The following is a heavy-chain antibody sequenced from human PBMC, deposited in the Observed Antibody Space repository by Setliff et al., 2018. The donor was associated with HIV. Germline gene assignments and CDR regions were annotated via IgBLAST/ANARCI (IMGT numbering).Heavy chain of an antibody. CDR2: ISPSSGDT. CDR3: ARDAFDYTAYYYSYMDV. Sequence: ASVKVSCKASGYSFTNYYIHWVRQAPGQGLEWMGVISPSSGDTLYAQNFQGRVTVTRDTSTSTVYMELSSLRSEDTAVYYCARDAFDYTAYYYSYMDVWGKGTTVTVSS. J-gene: IGHJ6*03. V-gene: IGHV1-46*01. CDR1: GYSFTNYY. D-gene: IGHD4-4*01.